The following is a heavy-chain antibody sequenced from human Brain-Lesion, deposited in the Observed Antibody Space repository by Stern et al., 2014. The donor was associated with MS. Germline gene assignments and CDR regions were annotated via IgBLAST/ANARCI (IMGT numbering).Heavy chain of an antibody. CDR3: AKDRQYLTYFFDH. J-gene: IGHJ5*02. D-gene: IGHD2/OR15-2a*01. Sequence: VQLVESGGGVVQPGRPLRLSCVASGFTFGSCAMHWVRQAPGKGLEWVAGISYDGSNTYYADSVKGRFTISRDNSQNTLYMQMSSLRPEDTAVYYCAKDRQYLTYFFDHWGQGSLVTVSS. V-gene: IGHV3-30*18. CDR1: GFTFGSCA. CDR2: ISYDGSNT.